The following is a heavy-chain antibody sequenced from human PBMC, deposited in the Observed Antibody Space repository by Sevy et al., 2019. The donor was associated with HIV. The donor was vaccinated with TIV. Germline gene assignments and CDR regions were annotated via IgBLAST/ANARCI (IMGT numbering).Heavy chain of an antibody. J-gene: IGHJ4*02. CDR1: GGSITSLY. Sequence: PSETLSLTCTVSGGSITSLYWNWIRQPPGKGLEWIANIYYNGHINYNPSRKSRVTLSLDTSKNQFSLRLSSVTAADTAMYYCAGENAWGRGYSWGQGTLVTVSS. V-gene: IGHV4-59*08. CDR2: IYYNGHI. D-gene: IGHD1-26*01. CDR3: AGENAWGRGYS.